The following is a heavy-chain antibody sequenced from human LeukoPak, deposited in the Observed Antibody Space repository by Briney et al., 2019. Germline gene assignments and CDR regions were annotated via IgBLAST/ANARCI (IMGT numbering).Heavy chain of an antibody. D-gene: IGHD3-22*01. CDR3: ARDPYDSQHDGAEYFQH. J-gene: IGHJ1*01. Sequence: ASVKVSCKASGYTFTNYYMHWVRQAPGQGLEWMGIVNPSDGGTRYAQQFQGRVTMTRDTSTSTVYMELSSLRSEDTAVYYCARDPYDSQHDGAEYFQHWGQGTLVTVSS. CDR2: VNPSDGGT. V-gene: IGHV1-46*01. CDR1: GYTFTNYY.